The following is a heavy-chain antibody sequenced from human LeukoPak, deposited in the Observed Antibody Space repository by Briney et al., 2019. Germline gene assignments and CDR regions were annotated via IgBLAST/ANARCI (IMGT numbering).Heavy chain of an antibody. D-gene: IGHD1-14*01. CDR1: GFTFKTRW. J-gene: IGHJ4*02. CDR3: ARGGELGTFDY. CDR2: INADGGRT. Sequence: QPGGSLRLSCTASGFTFKTRWMHWVRQTAGEGLVWVSRINADGGRTTYADRVRGRFTISTDNAKNTLFLQMSGLRAEDTAVYYCARGGELGTFDYWGQGTLVTVSS. V-gene: IGHV3-74*01.